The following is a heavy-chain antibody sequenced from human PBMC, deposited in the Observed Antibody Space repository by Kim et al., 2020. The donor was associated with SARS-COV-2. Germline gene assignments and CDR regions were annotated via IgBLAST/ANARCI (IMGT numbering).Heavy chain of an antibody. CDR2: IYNSGST. CDR1: GGSISRYY. V-gene: IGHV4-59*01. J-gene: IGHJ6*03. Sequence: SETLSLTCTVSGGSISRYYRSWIRQPPGKGLEWIGYIYNSGSTNYNPSLKSRVTISLYTSKNQFSLKLNSVTAADTAVYFCARSLDYSYYMDVWGKGTTV. CDR3: ARSLDYSYYMDV.